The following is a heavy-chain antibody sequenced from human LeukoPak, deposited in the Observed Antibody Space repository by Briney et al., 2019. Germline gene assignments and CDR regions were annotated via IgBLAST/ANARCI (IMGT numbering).Heavy chain of an antibody. D-gene: IGHD4-11*01. J-gene: IGHJ4*02. CDR3: ARRGKVTSWTNFDY. CDR2: IYYSEST. V-gene: IGHV4-30-4*01. CDR1: GGSISSGDYY. Sequence: SETLSLTCTVSGGSISSGDYYWSWIRQPPGKGLEWIGYIYYSESTYYNPSLKSRVTISVDTSKNQFSLKLTSVTAADTAVYYCARRGKVTSWTNFDYWGQGTLVTVSS.